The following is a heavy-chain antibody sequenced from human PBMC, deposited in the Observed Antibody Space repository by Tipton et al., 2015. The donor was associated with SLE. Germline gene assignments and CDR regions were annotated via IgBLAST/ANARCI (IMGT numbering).Heavy chain of an antibody. CDR2: VYYSGNT. V-gene: IGHV4-59*08. CDR1: GGSISSHY. J-gene: IGHJ3*02. Sequence: TLSLTCTVSGGSISSHYWSWIRQPPGKGLEWIGFVYYSGNTNYNPYLKSRVTISVDTSKNQFSLKLSSVTAADTAVYYCARVGNGYSYGERHAFDIWGQGTMVTVSS. CDR3: ARVGNGYSYGERHAFDI. D-gene: IGHD5-18*01.